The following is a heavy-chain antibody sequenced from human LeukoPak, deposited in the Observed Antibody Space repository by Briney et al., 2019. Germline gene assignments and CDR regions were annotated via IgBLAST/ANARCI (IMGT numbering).Heavy chain of an antibody. CDR3: ARLKWLYYYYYMDV. V-gene: IGHV4-39*01. CDR1: GVSISSSSSY. D-gene: IGHD3-22*01. Sequence: PSETLSLTCTVSGVSISSSSSYWGWIRQPPGKGLEWIGSFYYSGNTYYNASLKSQVSISIDTSKNQFSLKLSSVTAADTAVYYCARLKWLYYYYYMDVWGKGTTVTISS. J-gene: IGHJ6*03. CDR2: FYYSGNT.